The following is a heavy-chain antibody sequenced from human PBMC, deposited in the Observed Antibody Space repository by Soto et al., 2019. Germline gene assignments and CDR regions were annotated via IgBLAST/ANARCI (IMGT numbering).Heavy chain of an antibody. CDR1: GGSISSGGYY. V-gene: IGHV4-31*03. J-gene: IGHJ4*02. Sequence: PSETLSLTCTVSGGSISSGGYYWSWIRQHPGKGLEWIGYIYYSGSTYYNPSLKSRVTISVDTSKNQFSLKLSSVTAADTAVYYCARGPYDSSGFMNFDYWGQGTLVTVSS. CDR2: IYYSGST. CDR3: ARGPYDSSGFMNFDY. D-gene: IGHD3-22*01.